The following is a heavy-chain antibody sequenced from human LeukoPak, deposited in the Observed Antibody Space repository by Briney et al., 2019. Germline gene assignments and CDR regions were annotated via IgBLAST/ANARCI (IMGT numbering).Heavy chain of an antibody. CDR1: GFTFSTYA. CDR2: VSTSGRST. V-gene: IGHV3-23*01. Sequence: GGSLRLSCAASGFTFSTYAMSWVRQAPGKGLEWVSTVSTSGRSTYYADSVKGRFTISRDNSKNTLYLQMNSLRAEDTALYYCAKDSYDSGGYYHFDYWGQGTLVTVSS. J-gene: IGHJ4*02. CDR3: AKDSYDSGGYYHFDY. D-gene: IGHD3-22*01.